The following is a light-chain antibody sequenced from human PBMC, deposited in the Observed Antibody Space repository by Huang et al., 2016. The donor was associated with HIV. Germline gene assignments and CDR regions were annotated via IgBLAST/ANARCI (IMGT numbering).Light chain of an antibody. V-gene: IGKV3-15*01. J-gene: IGKJ1*01. CDR2: GAS. Sequence: EIVMTQSPATLSVSPGERATLSCRASQRVSSNLAVYQQKPGQAPRLLIYGASTRATVNPARFSGSGSGTEFTLTISSLQSEDFAVYYCQQYNNWPRTFGQGTKVEIK. CDR1: QRVSSN. CDR3: QQYNNWPRT.